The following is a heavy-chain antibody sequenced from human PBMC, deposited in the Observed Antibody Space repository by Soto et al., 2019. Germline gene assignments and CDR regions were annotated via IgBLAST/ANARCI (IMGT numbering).Heavy chain of an antibody. CDR1: GASMTSSDW. V-gene: IGHV4-4*02. CDR2: IHYSGDI. J-gene: IGHJ4*02. Sequence: QVQLQESGPGLVKPSGTLFLTCAVSGASMTSSDWWSWVRQAPGKGLEWIGEIHYSGDINYDPSLRSRVTISVDRSKNQFSLNLSSVTAADTAVYFCVCNGYYSLEYWGQGTLVIVSP. CDR3: VCNGYYSLEY. D-gene: IGHD3-22*01.